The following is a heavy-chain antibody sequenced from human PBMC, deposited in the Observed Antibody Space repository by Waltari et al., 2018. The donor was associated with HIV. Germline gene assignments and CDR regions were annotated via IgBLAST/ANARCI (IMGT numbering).Heavy chain of an antibody. D-gene: IGHD4-17*01. CDR2: ISGSGGST. CDR1: GFTFSSYA. CDR3: AKPKGVYGDAGRLYYYGMDV. Sequence: EVQLLESGGGLVQPGGSLRLSCAASGFTFSSYAMSWVRQAPGKGLEWVSAISGSGGSTYYADSVKGRFTISRDNSKNTLYLQMNSLRAEDTAVYYCAKPKGVYGDAGRLYYYGMDVWGQGTTVTVSS. V-gene: IGHV3-23*01. J-gene: IGHJ6*02.